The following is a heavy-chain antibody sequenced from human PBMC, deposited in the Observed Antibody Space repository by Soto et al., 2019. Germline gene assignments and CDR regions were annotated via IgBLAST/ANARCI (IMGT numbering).Heavy chain of an antibody. J-gene: IGHJ5*01. D-gene: IGHD3-22*01. CDR3: ARAVDRGGYYFVDS. Sequence: GGSMRLSWAASGFSFSESNIHWVRQASGKGLEWVGRIRSKANNYATAYGASVKGRFTISRVDSQNTADLLMNSLKTDDTAVYYRARAVDRGGYYFVDSWGQGTLVTVSS. V-gene: IGHV3-73*01. CDR1: GFSFSESN. CDR2: IRSKANNYAT.